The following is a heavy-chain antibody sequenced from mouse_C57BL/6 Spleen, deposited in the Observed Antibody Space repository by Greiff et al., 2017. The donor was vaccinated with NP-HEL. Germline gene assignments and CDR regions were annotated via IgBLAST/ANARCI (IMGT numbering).Heavy chain of an antibody. J-gene: IGHJ3*01. D-gene: IGHD2-5*01. CDR2: INPNNGGT. CDR1: GYTFTDYY. CDR3: ARIYSNHTPAY. V-gene: IGHV1-26*01. Sequence: EVQLQQSGPELVKPGASVKISCKASGYTFTDYYMNWVKQSHGKSLEWIGDINPNNGGTSYNQKFKGKATLTVDKSSSTAYMELRSLTSEDSAVYYCARIYSNHTPAYWGQGTLVTVSA.